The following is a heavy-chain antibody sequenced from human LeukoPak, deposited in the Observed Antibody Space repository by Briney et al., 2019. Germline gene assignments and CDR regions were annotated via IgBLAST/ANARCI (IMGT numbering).Heavy chain of an antibody. CDR3: ARENWRSKSIDFDS. D-gene: IGHD6-6*01. CDR1: GGSINSFY. J-gene: IGHJ4*02. Sequence: SETLSLICTVSGGSINSFYWTWIRQPAGKGLEWIGRIYSSGSTNLNPSLKSRVTMSVDTSKNQFSLRLSSVTAAGTAAYFCARENWRSKSIDFDSWGQGTLVTVSS. CDR2: IYSSGST. V-gene: IGHV4-4*07.